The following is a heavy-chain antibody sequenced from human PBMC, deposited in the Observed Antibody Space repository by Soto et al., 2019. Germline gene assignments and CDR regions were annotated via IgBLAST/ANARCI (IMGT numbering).Heavy chain of an antibody. Sequence: QLQLQESGPGLVKPSETLSLTCTVSGGSISSSSYYWGWIRQPPGKGLEWIGSIYYSGSTYYNPSLKSRVTISVDTSKNQFSLKLSSVTAADTAVYYCARLIDTTDAFDIWGQGTMVTVSS. D-gene: IGHD1-1*01. J-gene: IGHJ3*02. CDR3: ARLIDTTDAFDI. V-gene: IGHV4-39*01. CDR2: IYYSGST. CDR1: GGSISSSSYY.